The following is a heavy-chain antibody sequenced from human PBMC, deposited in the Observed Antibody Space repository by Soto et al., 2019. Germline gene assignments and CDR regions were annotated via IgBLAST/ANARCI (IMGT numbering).Heavy chain of an antibody. V-gene: IGHV4-30-4*01. CDR1: GGSISSGDYY. CDR2: IYYSGST. CDR3: AGCITMVRGVIFAVDP. D-gene: IGHD3-10*01. Sequence: QVQLQESGPGLVKPSQTLSLTCTVSGGSISSGDYYWSWIRQPPGKGLEWIGYIYYSGSTYYNPSLKSRVTISVDTSKNQFSLKLSSVTAADTAVYYCAGCITMVRGVIFAVDPWGQGTLVTVSS. J-gene: IGHJ5*02.